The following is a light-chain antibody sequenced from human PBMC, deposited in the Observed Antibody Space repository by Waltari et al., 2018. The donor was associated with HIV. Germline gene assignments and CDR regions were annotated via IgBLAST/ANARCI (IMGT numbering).Light chain of an antibody. V-gene: IGLV1-47*01. CDR3: AVWGDSLNSYV. CDR2: RNN. J-gene: IGLJ1*01. Sequence: QSVLTQPPSASGTPGQRVTISCSGSSSNIGSNYVYWYQQLPGTAPKLLIYRNNQLPSGVPDRFSGSKSGTSASLAISWLRSEDEADYYCAVWGDSLNSYVFGTGTEVTVL. CDR1: SSNIGSNY.